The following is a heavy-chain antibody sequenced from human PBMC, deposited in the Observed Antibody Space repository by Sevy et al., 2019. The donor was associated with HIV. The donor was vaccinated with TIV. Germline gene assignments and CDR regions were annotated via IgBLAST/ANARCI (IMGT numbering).Heavy chain of an antibody. CDR1: GYTFTSYG. D-gene: IGHD1-7*01. Sequence: ASVKVSCKASGYTFTSYGISWVRQAPGQGLEWMGWISAYNGNTNYAQKFQGRVTMTTDTSTSTAYMELRSLRSDDTAVYYCARGSSYNRNYGDAFDIWGQGTMVTVSS. V-gene: IGHV1-18*01. CDR2: ISAYNGNT. J-gene: IGHJ3*02. CDR3: ARGSSYNRNYGDAFDI.